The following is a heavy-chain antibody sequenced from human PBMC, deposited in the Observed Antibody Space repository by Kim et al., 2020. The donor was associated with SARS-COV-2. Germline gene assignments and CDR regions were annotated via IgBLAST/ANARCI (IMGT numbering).Heavy chain of an antibody. D-gene: IGHD2-15*01. CDR1: GFTFSNYI. J-gene: IGHJ4*02. CDR3: ARAKAVAVPLDY. Sequence: GGSLRLSCAASGFTFSNYIMNWVRQAPGKGLEWVSSISSSSTYIYYADSMKGRFTISRDNAKNSLYLQVNSLRAEDTAVYYCARAKAVAVPLDYWGQGTLVTVSS. CDR2: ISSSSTYI. V-gene: IGHV3-21*01.